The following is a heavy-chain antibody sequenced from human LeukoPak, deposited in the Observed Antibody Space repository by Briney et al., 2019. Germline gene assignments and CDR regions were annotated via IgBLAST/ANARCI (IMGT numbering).Heavy chain of an antibody. CDR2: INHSGST. CDR1: GGSFSGYY. Sequence: SETLSLTCAVYGGSFSGYYWSWIRQPPGKGLEWIGEINHSGSTNYNPSLKSRVTISVDTSKNQFSLKLSSVTAADTAVYYCARRDSSGYYFSGYWGQGTLVTVSS. V-gene: IGHV4-34*01. J-gene: IGHJ4*02. D-gene: IGHD3-22*01. CDR3: ARRDSSGYYFSGY.